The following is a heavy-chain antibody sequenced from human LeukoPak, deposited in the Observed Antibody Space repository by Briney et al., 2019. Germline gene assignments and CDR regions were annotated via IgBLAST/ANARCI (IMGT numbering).Heavy chain of an antibody. CDR3: ARRPLELRYFDWLFHGYFDY. Sequence: PSETLSLTCTVSGGSISSSSYYWGWIRQPPGKGLEWIGSIYYSGSTYYNPSLKSRVTISVDTSKNQFSLKLSSVTAADTAVYYCARRPLELRYFDWLFHGYFDYWGQGTLVTVSS. D-gene: IGHD3-9*01. J-gene: IGHJ4*02. V-gene: IGHV4-39*01. CDR2: IYYSGST. CDR1: GGSISSSSYY.